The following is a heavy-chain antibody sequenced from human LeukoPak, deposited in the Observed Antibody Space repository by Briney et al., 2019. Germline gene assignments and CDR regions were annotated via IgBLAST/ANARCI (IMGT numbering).Heavy chain of an antibody. V-gene: IGHV3-9*01. CDR2: ISWDSGSI. CDR3: AKDIKTYYYDSRDKWAFDI. Sequence: GGSLRLSCAASGFTFDDYAMHWVRQAPGKGLEWVSGISWDSGSIGYADSVKGRFTISRDNAKNSLYLQMNSLRAEDTALYYCAKDIKTYYYDSRDKWAFDIWGQGTMVTVSS. CDR1: GFTFDDYA. J-gene: IGHJ3*02. D-gene: IGHD3-22*01.